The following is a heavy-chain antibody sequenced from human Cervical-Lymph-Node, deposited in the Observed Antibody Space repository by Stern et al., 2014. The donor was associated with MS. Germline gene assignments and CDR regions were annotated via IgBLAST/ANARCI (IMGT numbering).Heavy chain of an antibody. D-gene: IGHD3-22*01. CDR3: AREPYNYDGDGYLDH. J-gene: IGHJ4*02. CDR1: GFTFISYS. CDR2: ILHDGSNE. Sequence: VQLVQSWGGVVQPGRSLRLSCAASGFTFISYSMYWVRQAPGKGLEWVSVILHDGSNEYYADSVKGRFTISRDNSKNTVSLQMNSLRVEDTAVYYCAREPYNYDGDGYLDHWGQGTLVTVSS. V-gene: IGHV3-30-3*01.